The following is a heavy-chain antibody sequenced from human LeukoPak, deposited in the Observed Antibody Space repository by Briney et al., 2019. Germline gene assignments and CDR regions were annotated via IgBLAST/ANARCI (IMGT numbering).Heavy chain of an antibody. CDR1: GYTFTSYG. V-gene: IGHV1-18*01. CDR3: ARGRETIRLPNAFDI. J-gene: IGHJ3*02. Sequence: ASVKVSCKASGYTFTSYGISWVRQAPGQGLEWMGWISAYNGNTNYAQKLQGRVTMTTDTSTSTAYMELRSLRSDDTAVYYCARGRETIRLPNAFDIWGQGTMVTVSS. CDR2: ISAYNGNT. D-gene: IGHD5-18*01.